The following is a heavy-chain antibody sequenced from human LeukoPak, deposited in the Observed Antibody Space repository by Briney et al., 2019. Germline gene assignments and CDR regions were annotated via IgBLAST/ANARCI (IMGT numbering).Heavy chain of an antibody. CDR3: ARGMVMITFGGVIVPGYYYGMDV. J-gene: IGHJ6*02. D-gene: IGHD3-16*02. CDR1: GSTFSSYA. Sequence: PGGSLRLSCAASGSTFSSYAMHWVRQAPGKGLEWVAVISYDGSNKYYADSVKGRFTISRDNSKNTLYLQMNSLRAEDTAVYYCARGMVMITFGGVIVPGYYYGMDVWGQGTTVTVSS. V-gene: IGHV3-30-3*01. CDR2: ISYDGSNK.